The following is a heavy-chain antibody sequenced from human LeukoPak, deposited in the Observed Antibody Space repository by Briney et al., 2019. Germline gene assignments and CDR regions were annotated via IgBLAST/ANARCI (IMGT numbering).Heavy chain of an antibody. V-gene: IGHV3-9*01. D-gene: IGHD2-15*01. CDR2: ISWNSGSI. CDR3: ARGGPIYCSGDSCYPGDY. J-gene: IGHJ4*02. Sequence: PGRSLRLSCAASGFTFDDYAMHWVRQAPGKGLEWVSGISWNSGSIGYADSVKGRFTISRDNARNTLYLQMNSLRAEDTAVYYCARGGPIYCSGDSCYPGDYWGQGTLVTVSS. CDR1: GFTFDDYA.